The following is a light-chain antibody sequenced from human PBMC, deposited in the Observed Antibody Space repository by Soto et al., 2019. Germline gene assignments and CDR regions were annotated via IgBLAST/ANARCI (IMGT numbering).Light chain of an antibody. V-gene: IGLV2-14*01. CDR2: DVS. CDR3: SSYTSSSTPGV. Sequence: QSVLTQPASVSGSPGQSITISCTGTSSDVGGYNYVSWYQQHPCKAPKLMIYDVSNRPSGVSNRFSGSKSGNTASLTISGLQAEDEADYYCSSYTSSSTPGVFGGGTKLTVL. CDR1: SSDVGGYNY. J-gene: IGLJ3*02.